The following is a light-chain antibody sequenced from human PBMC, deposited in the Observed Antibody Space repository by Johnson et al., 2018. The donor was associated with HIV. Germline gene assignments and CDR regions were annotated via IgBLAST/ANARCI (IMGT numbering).Light chain of an antibody. J-gene: IGLJ1*01. CDR2: END. CDR3: GTWDSSLSAGRYV. CDR1: SSNIGNSY. V-gene: IGLV1-51*02. Sequence: QSVLTQPPSVSAAPGQTVTISCSGSSSNIGNSYVCWYQQLPGTAPKLLIYENDKRPSGIPDRFSGSKSGTSATLGITGLQTGDEADYYCGTWDSSLSAGRYVFGTGTKVTVL.